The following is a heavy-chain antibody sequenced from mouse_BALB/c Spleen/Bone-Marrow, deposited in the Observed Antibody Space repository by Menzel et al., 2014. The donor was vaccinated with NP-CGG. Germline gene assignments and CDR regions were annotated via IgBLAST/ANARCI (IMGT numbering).Heavy chain of an antibody. CDR2: INPSNGGT. J-gene: IGHJ3*01. Sequence: QVHLQQPGAELVKPGASVKLSCKASGYTFTSYYMYWVKQRPGQGLEWIGEINPSNGGTNFNEKFKSKATLTVDKSSSTAYMQLSSLTSEDSAVYYCTREGDSPFAYWGQGTLVTVSA. CDR3: TREGDSPFAY. D-gene: IGHD2-13*01. CDR1: GYTFTSYY. V-gene: IGHV1S81*02.